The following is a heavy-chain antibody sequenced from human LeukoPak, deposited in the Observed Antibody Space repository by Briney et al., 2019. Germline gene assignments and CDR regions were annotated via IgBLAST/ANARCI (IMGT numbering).Heavy chain of an antibody. CDR1: GCMFSVCY. D-gene: IGHD5-24*01. J-gene: IGHJ6*02. V-gene: IGHV3-11*01. CDR3: ARVLEDGYSLADSYGLDV. Sequence: GGSLLLSCAASGCMFSVCYMSWIRQAPGKGLEWISYISSGASNIYYADSVKGRFTISRDNAKNSLYLQMNSLRADDTAVYYCARVLEDGYSLADSYGLDVWGQGTTVTISS. CDR2: ISSGASNI.